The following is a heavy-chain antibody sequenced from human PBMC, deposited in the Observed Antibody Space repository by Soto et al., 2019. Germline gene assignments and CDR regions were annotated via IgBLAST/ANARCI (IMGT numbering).Heavy chain of an antibody. V-gene: IGHV3-23*01. J-gene: IGHJ4*02. CDR3: ARDGGNICSGGSCYFQAPDY. CDR2: ISGSGRST. Sequence: EVQLLESGGGSVQPGGSLRLSCSASGFTFSNYAMSWVRQAPGKGLEWVASISGSGRSTNYADSVKGRFTISRDNSKNTLAVQMGSVRAEDTAVYYCARDGGNICSGGSCYFQAPDYWGQGTLVTVSP. CDR1: GFTFSNYA. D-gene: IGHD2-15*01.